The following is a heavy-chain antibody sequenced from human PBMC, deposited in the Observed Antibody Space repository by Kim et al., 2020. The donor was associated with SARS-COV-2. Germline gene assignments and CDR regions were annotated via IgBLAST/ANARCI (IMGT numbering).Heavy chain of an antibody. CDR3: AKGQAYGVLWFGELLNANWFDP. D-gene: IGHD3-10*01. CDR2: IRWHSGSI. Sequence: GGSLRLSCAASGFTFDDYAMHWVRQAPGKGLAWVSGIRWHSGSIGYADSVKGRFTISSDNAKNSLYLQMNSLRAEDTALYYCAKGQAYGVLWFGELLNANWFDPWGQGTLVTVSS. CDR1: GFTFDDYA. J-gene: IGHJ5*02. V-gene: IGHV3-9*01.